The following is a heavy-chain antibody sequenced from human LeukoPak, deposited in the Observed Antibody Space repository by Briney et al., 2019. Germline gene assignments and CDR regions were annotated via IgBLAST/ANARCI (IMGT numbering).Heavy chain of an antibody. Sequence: TGGSLRLSRAASGFTFRTYGMHWVRQAPGKGLEWVAFIRNDGTIKYYADSVKGRFTISRDNSKNTLYLQMNSLRAEDTAVYYCAKVVGQRVPAGEASYYMDVWGKGTTVTVSS. CDR3: AKVVGQRVPAGEASYYMDV. CDR2: IRNDGTIK. J-gene: IGHJ6*03. V-gene: IGHV3-30*02. CDR1: GFTFRTYG. D-gene: IGHD2-2*01.